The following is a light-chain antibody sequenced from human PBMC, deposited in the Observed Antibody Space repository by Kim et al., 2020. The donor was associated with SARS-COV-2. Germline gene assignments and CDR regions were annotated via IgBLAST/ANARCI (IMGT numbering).Light chain of an antibody. CDR1: SSVIGSNT. J-gene: IGLJ3*02. CDR3: TAWDDSLNGPV. V-gene: IGLV1-44*01. CDR2: SDD. Sequence: GQRVTISCSGSSSVIGSNTVNWHRKHPGTAPNLPFYSDDQRPSGVPDQFSGSKSGTSASLAISGLQSEDEAEYYCTAWDDSLNGPVFGGGTKLTVL.